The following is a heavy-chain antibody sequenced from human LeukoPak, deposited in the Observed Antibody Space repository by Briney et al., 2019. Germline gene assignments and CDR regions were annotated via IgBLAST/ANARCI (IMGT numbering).Heavy chain of an antibody. CDR3: ARAGIYCSGGSCYSWFDP. CDR1: GFTFDDYG. V-gene: IGHV3-20*04. D-gene: IGHD2-15*01. CDR2: INWNGGST. Sequence: GGSLRLSCAASGFTFDDYGMSWVRQAPGKGLEWVSGINWNGGSTGYADSVKGRFTISRDNAKNSLYLQMNSLRAEDTALYYCARAGIYCSGGSCYSWFDPWGQETLVTVSS. J-gene: IGHJ5*02.